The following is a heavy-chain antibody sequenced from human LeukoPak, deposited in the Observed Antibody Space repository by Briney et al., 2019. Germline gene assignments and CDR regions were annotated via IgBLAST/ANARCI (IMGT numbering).Heavy chain of an antibody. D-gene: IGHD6-13*01. Sequence: ASVKVSCKASGDTFTSYDINWVRQATGQGLEWMGWMNPNSGNTGYAQKFQGRVTITRNTSISTAYMELSSLRSEDTAVYYCARGYSSSWYGYSSCFDLWGRGTLVTVSS. J-gene: IGHJ2*01. CDR2: MNPNSGNT. V-gene: IGHV1-8*03. CDR3: ARGYSSSWYGYSSCFDL. CDR1: GDTFTSYD.